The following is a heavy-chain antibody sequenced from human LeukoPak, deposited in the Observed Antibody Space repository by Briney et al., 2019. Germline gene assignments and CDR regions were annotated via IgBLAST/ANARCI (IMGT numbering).Heavy chain of an antibody. CDR3: ARGYYGSGSLWGMDV. V-gene: IGHV4-4*02. D-gene: IGHD3-10*01. Sequence: PSGTLSLTCAVSGGSISSSNWWSWVRQPPGKGLEWIGEIYHSGGTNYNPSLKSRVTISVDKSKNQFSLKLSSVTAADTAVYYCARGYYGSGSLWGMDVWGKGTTVTVSS. J-gene: IGHJ6*04. CDR2: IYHSGGT. CDR1: GGSISSSNW.